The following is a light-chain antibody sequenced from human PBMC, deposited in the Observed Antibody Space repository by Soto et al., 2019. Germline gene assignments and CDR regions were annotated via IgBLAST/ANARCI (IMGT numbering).Light chain of an antibody. CDR2: DVS. V-gene: IGLV2-14*01. J-gene: IGLJ1*01. CDR1: SGDIGGYNY. Sequence: QSALTQPASVSGCPGQSTTISCTGTSGDIGGYNYVSWYQQLPGEAPKLIIYDVSDRPSGVSTRFSGSKSGNTASLTISGLQAEDEGDYYCSSFTSRHTHVFGTGTKVTVL. CDR3: SSFTSRHTHV.